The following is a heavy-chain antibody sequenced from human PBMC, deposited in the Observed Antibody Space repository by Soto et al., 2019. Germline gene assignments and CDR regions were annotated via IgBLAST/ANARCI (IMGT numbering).Heavy chain of an antibody. Sequence: EVQLWESGGGLLQPGGSLRLSCAASGFTFSSYAMSWVRQAPGKGPEWVSTISGRGGSTHYADSVKGRFTIARDNSKNTLYLQMTSLRVEDRALYYCAKGGEAVAWPLFDYWGQGTLVTVSS. CDR1: GFTFSSYA. D-gene: IGHD6-19*01. V-gene: IGHV3-23*01. CDR2: ISGRGGST. CDR3: AKGGEAVAWPLFDY. J-gene: IGHJ4*02.